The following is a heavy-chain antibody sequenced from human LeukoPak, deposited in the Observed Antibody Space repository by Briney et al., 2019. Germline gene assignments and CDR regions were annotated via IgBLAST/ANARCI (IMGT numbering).Heavy chain of an antibody. CDR3: ATRASADIVVVPAAAYYYYYYMDV. Sequence: GESLKISCKGSGYSFTSYWIGWVRQMPGKGLEWMGIIYPGDSDTRYSPSFQGQVTISADKCISTAYLQWSSLKASDTAMYYCATRASADIVVVPAAAYYYYYYMDVWGKGTTVTVSS. V-gene: IGHV5-51*01. D-gene: IGHD2-2*01. CDR2: IYPGDSDT. J-gene: IGHJ6*03. CDR1: GYSFTSYW.